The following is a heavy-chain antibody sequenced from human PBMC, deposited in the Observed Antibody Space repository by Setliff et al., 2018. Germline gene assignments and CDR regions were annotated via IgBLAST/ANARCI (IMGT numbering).Heavy chain of an antibody. Sequence: PSETLSLTCTVSGGSISSYYWSWIRQPPGKGLEWIGYINYSGSANYNPSLKSRVTISGDMSKNQFSLKVSSVTAADTAIYYCALSSSWFKDFQHWGQGTLVTVSS. V-gene: IGHV4-59*01. CDR3: ALSSSWFKDFQH. CDR2: INYSGSA. D-gene: IGHD6-13*01. J-gene: IGHJ1*01. CDR1: GGSISSYY.